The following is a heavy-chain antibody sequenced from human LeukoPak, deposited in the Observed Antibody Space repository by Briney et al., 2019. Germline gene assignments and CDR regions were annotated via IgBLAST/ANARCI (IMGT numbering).Heavy chain of an antibody. Sequence: GGPLRLSCAAPGFTFSSYGMHWVRQAPGKGLEWVAVISYDGSNKYYADSVKGRFTISRDNSKNTLYLQMNSLRAEDTAVYYCAKDGYSSSWWTYYFDYWGQGTLVTVSS. CDR2: ISYDGSNK. D-gene: IGHD6-13*01. J-gene: IGHJ4*02. CDR1: GFTFSSYG. CDR3: AKDGYSSSWWTYYFDY. V-gene: IGHV3-30*18.